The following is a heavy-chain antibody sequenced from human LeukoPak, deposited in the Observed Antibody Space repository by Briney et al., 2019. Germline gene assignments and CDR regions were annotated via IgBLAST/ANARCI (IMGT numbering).Heavy chain of an antibody. CDR3: ARDSRRYYGSDYYFDY. D-gene: IGHD3-10*01. J-gene: IGHJ4*02. CDR2: TRNKINSDTK. Sequence: PGGSLRLSCAASGFSLSDYHMEWVRQAPGKGLEWVGRTRNKINSDTKEYAASVKGRFTISRDDSKNSLFLQMNSLRDEDTAVYFCARDSRRYYGSDYYFDYWGLGTLVTVSS. V-gene: IGHV3-72*01. CDR1: GFSLSDYH.